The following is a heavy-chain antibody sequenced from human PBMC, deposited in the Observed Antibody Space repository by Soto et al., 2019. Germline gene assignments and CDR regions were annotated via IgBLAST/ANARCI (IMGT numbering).Heavy chain of an antibody. CDR3: ARALTTSITLDAFDI. J-gene: IGHJ3*02. D-gene: IGHD4-17*01. CDR1: RLTFSNYA. V-gene: IGHV3-20*04. Sequence: GGSLRLSCVISRLTFSNYAMTWVRQPPGKGLEWVSGINWNGVSTGYADSLKGRFTISRDNAKNSLYLQMNTLRVEDTALYYCARALTTSITLDAFDIWGQGTMVTVSS. CDR2: INWNGVST.